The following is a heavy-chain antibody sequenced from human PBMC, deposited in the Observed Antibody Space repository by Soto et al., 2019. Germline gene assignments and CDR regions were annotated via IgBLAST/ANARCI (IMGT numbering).Heavy chain of an antibody. J-gene: IGHJ6*02. CDR2: ITPMFVTA. Sequence: QVQLVQSGAELKKPGSSVKVSCKASGGTFRNNTFSWVRQAPGQGLEWMGGITPMFVTATYAEEFQGRVTITADESTTTAYMELSSLRSDDTAVYYCARDRVGRVRGSSVMSLFFGLDVWGQGTTVTVSS. CDR3: ARDRVGRVRGSSVMSLFFGLDV. D-gene: IGHD6-6*01. CDR1: GGTFRNNT. V-gene: IGHV1-69*01.